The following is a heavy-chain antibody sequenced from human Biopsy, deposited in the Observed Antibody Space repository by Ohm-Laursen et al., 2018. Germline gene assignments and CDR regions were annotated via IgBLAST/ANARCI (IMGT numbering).Heavy chain of an antibody. CDR3: ARGTNYYGSGRNRHWFDP. J-gene: IGHJ5*02. CDR2: INDSGRT. D-gene: IGHD3-10*01. CDR1: GGSFSGYY. Sequence: SETLSLTCGVYGGSFSGYYCSWIRQPPGKGLEWIGEINDSGRTNYNPSLRSRVTFSVDTPKNQFSLKLSSVTAADTAVYYCARGTNYYGSGRNRHWFDPWGQGTQVTVSS. V-gene: IGHV4-34*01.